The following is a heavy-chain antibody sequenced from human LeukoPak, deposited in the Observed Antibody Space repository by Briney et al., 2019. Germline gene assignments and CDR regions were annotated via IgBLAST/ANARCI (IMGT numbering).Heavy chain of an antibody. V-gene: IGHV4-30-2*01. D-gene: IGHD2-2*01. J-gene: IGHJ4*02. Sequence: PSETLSLTCTVSGGSISSSSYYWGWIRQPPGKGLEWIGYIYHSGSTYYNPSLKSRVTISVDRSKNQFSLKLSSVTAADTAVYYCARGSVGSCLDYWGQGTLVTVSS. CDR3: ARGSVGSCLDY. CDR2: IYHSGST. CDR1: GGSISSSSYY.